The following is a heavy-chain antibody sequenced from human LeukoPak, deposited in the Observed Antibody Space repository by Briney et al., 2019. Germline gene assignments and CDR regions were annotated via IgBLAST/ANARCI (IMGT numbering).Heavy chain of an antibody. CDR2: IGGSSSSI. J-gene: IGHJ4*02. V-gene: IGHV3-21*01. CDR3: ARELEEGFDY. CDR1: GFTFSSYS. Sequence: GGSLRLSCAASGFTFSSYSMNWVRQAPGKGLEWVSSIGGSSSSIYYADSLKGRFTISRDNAKNSLYLQMNSLRAEDTAVYYCARELEEGFDYWGQGTLVTVSS.